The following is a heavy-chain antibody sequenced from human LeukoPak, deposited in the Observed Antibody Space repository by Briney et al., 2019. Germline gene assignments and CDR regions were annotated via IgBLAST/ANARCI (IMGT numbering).Heavy chain of an antibody. D-gene: IGHD3-3*01. V-gene: IGHV4-59*01. CDR3: ARCMRDDFWSGYSYYFDY. Sequence: SETLSLTCTDSGGSISSYYWSWIRQPPGKGLEWIGYIYYSGSTNYNPSLKSRVTISVDTSKNQFSLKLSSVTAADTAVYYCARCMRDDFWSGYSYYFDYWGQGTLVTVSS. CDR1: GGSISSYY. J-gene: IGHJ4*02. CDR2: IYYSGST.